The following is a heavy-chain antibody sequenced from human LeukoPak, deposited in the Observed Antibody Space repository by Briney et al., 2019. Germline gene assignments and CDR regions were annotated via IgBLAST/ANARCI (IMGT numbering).Heavy chain of an antibody. CDR2: ISSSSRTI. Sequence: GGSLRLSCAGSGFTFSSYEMNWVRQAPRKGLEWVSYISSSSRTIYYADSVKGRFTSSRDNAKNSLYLQMNSLRAEDTAVYYCASHFSSSSGYFDYWGQGTLVTVSS. CDR3: ASHFSSSSGYFDY. D-gene: IGHD6-6*01. V-gene: IGHV3-48*03. CDR1: GFTFSSYE. J-gene: IGHJ4*02.